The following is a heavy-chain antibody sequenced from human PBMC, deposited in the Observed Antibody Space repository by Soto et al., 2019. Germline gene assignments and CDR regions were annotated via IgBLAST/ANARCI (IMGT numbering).Heavy chain of an antibody. CDR3: AKDASSGITSFDL. D-gene: IGHD3-3*01. CDR1: GFTFSTYG. J-gene: IGHJ2*01. V-gene: IGHV3-30*18. CDR2: ISYDGNNK. Sequence: GGSLRLSCAASGFTFSTYGMHWVRQAPGKGLEWVAVISYDGNNKFYADSVKGRFTISRDNSKNTLYLQMNSLRAEDTALYYCAKDASSGITSFDLWGRGTLVTVSS.